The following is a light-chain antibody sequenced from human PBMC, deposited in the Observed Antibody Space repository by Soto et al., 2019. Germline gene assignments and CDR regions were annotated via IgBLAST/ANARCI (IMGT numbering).Light chain of an antibody. CDR3: EQTDSTTHT. CDR2: AAS. CDR1: QSISRF. V-gene: IGKV1-39*01. Sequence: DIQMTQSPSSLSASVGDRVTITCRASQSISRFLNWYQHKPGKAPELLMFAASNLESGVPSRFSGSGSGTEFTLTISSLQAEHFATYYCEQTDSTTHTFGQGTKVDIK. J-gene: IGKJ2*01.